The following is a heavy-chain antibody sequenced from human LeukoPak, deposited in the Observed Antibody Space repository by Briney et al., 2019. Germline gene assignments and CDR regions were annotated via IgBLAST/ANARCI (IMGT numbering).Heavy chain of an antibody. CDR3: ARDSASGSYYSAFDI. J-gene: IGHJ3*02. D-gene: IGHD1-26*01. Sequence: GWPLRLSCAASGFTFSSYAMSWVRQAPGKGLEWVSAISGSGGSTYYADSVKGRFTISRDNSKNTLYLQMNSLRAEDTAVYYCARDSASGSYYSAFDIWGQGTMVTVSS. CDR1: GFTFSSYA. CDR2: ISGSGGST. V-gene: IGHV3-23*01.